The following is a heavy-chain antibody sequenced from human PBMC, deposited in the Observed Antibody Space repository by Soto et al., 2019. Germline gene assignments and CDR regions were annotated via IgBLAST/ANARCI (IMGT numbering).Heavy chain of an antibody. CDR2: IYYSGST. J-gene: IGHJ6*02. CDR1: GGSISSSSYY. D-gene: IGHD3-22*01. CDR3: ARLNYYDSSGYYNPEFYYYGMDV. Sequence: PSETLSLTCTVSGGSISSSSYYWGWIRQPPGKGLEWIGSIYYSGSTYYNPSLKSRVTISVDTSKNQFSLKLSSVTAADTAVYYCARLNYYDSSGYYNPEFYYYGMDVWGQGTTVT. V-gene: IGHV4-39*01.